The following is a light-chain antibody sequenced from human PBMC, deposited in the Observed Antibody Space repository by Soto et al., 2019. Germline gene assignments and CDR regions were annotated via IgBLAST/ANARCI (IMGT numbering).Light chain of an antibody. CDR3: QKYNSAPWT. J-gene: IGKJ1*01. CDR2: AAS. Sequence: DIQMTQSPSSLFASVGDRVTITCRASQGISNYLAWYQQKPGKDPKLLIYAASTLQSGVPSRISGSGSGTDFSLTISSLQPEDAATYYCQKYNSAPWTFGQGTKVEIK. V-gene: IGKV1-27*01. CDR1: QGISNY.